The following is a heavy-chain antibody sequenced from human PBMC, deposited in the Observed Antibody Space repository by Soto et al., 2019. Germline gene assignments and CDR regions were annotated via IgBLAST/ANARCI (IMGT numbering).Heavy chain of an antibody. CDR2: IYYSGNT. CDR3: ARGAVAGTGLNWFDP. Sequence: PSETLSLTCTVSGGSISNYYWTWIRQPPGKGLEWIGYIYYSGNTNYNPSLKSRVTISLDASKNQLSLKVSSVTAADTAVYYCARGAVAGTGLNWFDPWGQGTLVTVSS. V-gene: IGHV4-59*01. D-gene: IGHD6-19*01. J-gene: IGHJ5*02. CDR1: GGSISNYY.